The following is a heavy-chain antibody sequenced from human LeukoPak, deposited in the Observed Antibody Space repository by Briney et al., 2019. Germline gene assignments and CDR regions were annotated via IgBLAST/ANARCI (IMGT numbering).Heavy chain of an antibody. V-gene: IGHV3-23*01. CDR3: AKEAAAILWHYYYYMDA. CDR2: ISGSGGST. J-gene: IGHJ6*03. D-gene: IGHD2-2*01. Sequence: GGSLRLSCVASGFTFSSYAMSWVRQAPGKGLEWVSAISGSGGSTYYADSVKGRFTISRDNSKNTLYLQMNSLRAEDTAVYYCAKEAAAILWHYYYYMDAWGKGTTVAVSS. CDR1: GFTFSSYA.